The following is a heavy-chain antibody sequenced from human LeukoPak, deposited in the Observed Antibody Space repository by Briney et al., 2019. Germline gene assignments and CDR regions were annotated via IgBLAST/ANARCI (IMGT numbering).Heavy chain of an antibody. Sequence: GSSVKVSCTASGGTFISYAISWVRQAPGQGLEWMGGIIPIFGTANYAQKFQGRVTITADESTSTAYMELSSLRSEDTAVYYCATYQEGYSSGWYYFDYWGQGTLVTVSS. D-gene: IGHD6-19*01. CDR2: IIPIFGTA. J-gene: IGHJ4*02. CDR1: GGTFISYA. CDR3: ATYQEGYSSGWYYFDY. V-gene: IGHV1-69*01.